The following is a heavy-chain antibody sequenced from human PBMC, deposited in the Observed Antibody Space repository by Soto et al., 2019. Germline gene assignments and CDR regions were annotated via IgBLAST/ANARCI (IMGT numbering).Heavy chain of an antibody. CDR2: IYYSGTT. CDR1: GYSISSSNW. Sequence: PSETLSLTCAVSGYSISSSNWWGWIRQPPGKGLEWIGYIYYSGTTYYNPSLKSRVTISVDRSKNQFSLKLSSVTAADTAVYYCARSQTTVTSYDHWGQGTLVTVSS. V-gene: IGHV4-28*01. D-gene: IGHD4-17*01. CDR3: ARSQTTVTSYDH. J-gene: IGHJ4*02.